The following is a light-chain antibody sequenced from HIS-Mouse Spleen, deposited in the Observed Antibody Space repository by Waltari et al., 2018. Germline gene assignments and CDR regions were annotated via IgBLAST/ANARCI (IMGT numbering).Light chain of an antibody. J-gene: IGLJ2*01. V-gene: IGLV3-10*01. CDR1: ALPKKY. CDR2: EDS. Sequence: SYELTQPPSVSVSPGQMARITCSGDALPKKYAYWYQQKSGQDPVLVIYEDSKRPSGIPERFSGSSSGTMATLTISGAQVEDEADYYCYSTDSSGNHRVFGGGTKLTVL. CDR3: YSTDSSGNHRV.